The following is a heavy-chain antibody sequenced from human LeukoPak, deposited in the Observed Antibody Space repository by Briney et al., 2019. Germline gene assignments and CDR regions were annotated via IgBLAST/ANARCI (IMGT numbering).Heavy chain of an antibody. D-gene: IGHD6-19*01. CDR2: IKQDGSEK. CDR3: ARDILGWLVDY. Sequence: GGSLRLSCAASGFTFSNYWMSWVRQAPGKGLEWVANIKQDGSEKYYVDSVKGRFTISRDNAKNSLYLQMNSLGAEDTAVYYCARDILGWLVDYWGQGTLVTVSS. V-gene: IGHV3-7*01. CDR1: GFTFSNYW. J-gene: IGHJ4*02.